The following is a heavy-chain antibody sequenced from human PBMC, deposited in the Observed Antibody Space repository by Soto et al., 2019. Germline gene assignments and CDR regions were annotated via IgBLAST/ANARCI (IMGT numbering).Heavy chain of an antibody. J-gene: IGHJ3*02. CDR2: IGVGSGNA. D-gene: IGHD3-3*01. CDR1: GFTLSSSA. Sequence: GASVKVSCKTSGFTLSSSAVHWVRQARGHRLQWIGWIGVGSGNANYAQMDQERVTISRDMSTSTAYMELSSLRSEDTAVYYCASPARNYDFWSGYSFDIWGQGTMVTVSS. V-gene: IGHV1-58*01. CDR3: ASPARNYDFWSGYSFDI.